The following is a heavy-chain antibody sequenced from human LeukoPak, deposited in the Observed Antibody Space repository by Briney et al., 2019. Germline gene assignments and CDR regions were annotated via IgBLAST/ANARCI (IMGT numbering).Heavy chain of an antibody. V-gene: IGHV3-23*01. J-gene: IGHJ4*02. CDR2: ISCSGDST. D-gene: IGHD5-12*01. Sequence: GGSLRLSCAASGLTFSSSVMCWVRQAPGGGLEWVSSISCSGDSTYYADSVKGRFAISRDNDKNTLFLQMNSLRVEDTAVYYCAKTYSRESGYDFFFHYWGQGTRVTVSS. CDR3: AKTYSRESGYDFFFHY. CDR1: GLTFSSSV.